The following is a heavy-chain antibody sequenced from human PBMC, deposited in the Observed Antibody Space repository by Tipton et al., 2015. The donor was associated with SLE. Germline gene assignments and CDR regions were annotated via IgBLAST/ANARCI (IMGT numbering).Heavy chain of an antibody. Sequence: SLRLSCAASGFTFSSYAMHWVRQAPGKGLEWVAVISYDGSNKYYADSVKGRFTISRDNAKNSLYLQMNSLRAEDTAVYYCARDSWEGYFDLWGRGTLVNVAS. J-gene: IGHJ2*01. V-gene: IGHV3-30-3*01. CDR2: ISYDGSNK. CDR3: ARDSWEGYFDL. CDR1: GFTFSSYA. D-gene: IGHD1-26*01.